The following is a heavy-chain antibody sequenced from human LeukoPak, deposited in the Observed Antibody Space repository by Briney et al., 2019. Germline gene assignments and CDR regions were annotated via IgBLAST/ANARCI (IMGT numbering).Heavy chain of an antibody. Sequence: ASVTVSCKVSGYTLTELSMHWVRQAPGKGLEGMGGFDPEDGETIYAQKFQGRVTMTEDTSTDTAYMELSSLRSEDTAVYYCATPAELVVVNAFDYWGQGTLVTVSS. CDR1: GYTLTELS. V-gene: IGHV1-24*01. CDR2: FDPEDGET. J-gene: IGHJ4*02. D-gene: IGHD3-22*01. CDR3: ATPAELVVVNAFDY.